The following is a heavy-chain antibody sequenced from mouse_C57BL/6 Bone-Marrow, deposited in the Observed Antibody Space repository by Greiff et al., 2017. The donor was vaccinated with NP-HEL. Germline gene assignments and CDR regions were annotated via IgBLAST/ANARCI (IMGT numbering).Heavy chain of an antibody. J-gene: IGHJ3*01. V-gene: IGHV1-81*01. CDR2: IYPRSGNT. D-gene: IGHD2-1*01. CDR1: GYTFTSYG. CDR3: ALGGNYEPDWFAY. Sequence: VKLMESGAELARPGASVKLSCKASGYTFTSYGISWVKQRTGQGLEWIGEIYPRSGNTYYNEKFKGKATLTADKSSSTAYMELRSLTSEDSAVYFCALGGNYEPDWFAYWGQGTLVTVSA.